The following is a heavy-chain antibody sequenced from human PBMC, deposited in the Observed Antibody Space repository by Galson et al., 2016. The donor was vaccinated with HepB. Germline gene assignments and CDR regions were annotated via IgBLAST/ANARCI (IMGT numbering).Heavy chain of an antibody. CDR2: ISDNGEIT. V-gene: IGHV3-23*01. CDR3: ARDFLFAHDL. CDR1: GFTINNYA. D-gene: IGHD3-3*01. J-gene: IGHJ5*02. Sequence: SLRLSCAASGFTINNYAMAWVRQIVGKGLEWVSGISDNGEITYYADSVRGRFTISRDNSKNTLSLQMHSLRAEDTALYYCARDFLFAHDLWGPGTLVTVSS.